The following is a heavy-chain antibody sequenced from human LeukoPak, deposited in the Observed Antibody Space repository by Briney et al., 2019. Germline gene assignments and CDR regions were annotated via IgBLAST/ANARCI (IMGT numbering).Heavy chain of an antibody. CDR1: GFTFSSYA. CDR3: AKDLGRIPYYFDY. J-gene: IGHJ4*02. Sequence: PGGSLRLSCAASGFTFSSYAMSGVRQAPGKGLEWVSAISGSGGSTYYADSVKGRFTISRDNSKNTLYLQMNSLRAEDTAVYYCAKDLGRIPYYFDYWGQGTLVTVSS. D-gene: IGHD5-18*01. CDR2: ISGSGGST. V-gene: IGHV3-23*01.